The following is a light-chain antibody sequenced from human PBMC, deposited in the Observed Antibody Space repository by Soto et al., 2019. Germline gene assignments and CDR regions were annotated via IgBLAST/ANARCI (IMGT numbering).Light chain of an antibody. CDR1: QSLVYSANNKNY. Sequence: DIVMTQAPDSLAVSLGERATINCKSSQSLVYSANNKNYLAWYQQKPGQPPKLLIYWASVRESGVPDRFSGSGSGTDFTLTISSLQAEDVAVYYCQQDGATLWTFGQGTKVEV. J-gene: IGKJ1*01. CDR2: WAS. V-gene: IGKV4-1*01. CDR3: QQDGATLWT.